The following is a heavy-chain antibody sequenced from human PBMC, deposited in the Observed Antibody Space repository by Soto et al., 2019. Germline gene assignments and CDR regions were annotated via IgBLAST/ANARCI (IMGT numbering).Heavy chain of an antibody. CDR2: ITATAFST. CDR1: GFSFSSHA. J-gene: IGHJ5*02. Sequence: EVQLLESGGGLVQPGGSLRLSCAASGFSFSSHAMTWVRQAPGEGLEWVSTITATAFSTYYADSVKGRFTISRDNSRNTVFLQMHGLRAEDTAVYYCATSSGICSSSNCYPHWFDPWGQGTLVTVSS. CDR3: ATSSGICSSSNCYPHWFDP. V-gene: IGHV3-23*01. D-gene: IGHD2-2*01.